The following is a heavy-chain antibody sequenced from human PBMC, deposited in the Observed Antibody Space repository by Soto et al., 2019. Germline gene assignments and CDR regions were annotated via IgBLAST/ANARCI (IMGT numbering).Heavy chain of an antibody. J-gene: IGHJ4*02. Sequence: TLSLTCTVSGGSISSSSYYWGWIRQPPGKGLEWIGYIYYSGSTNYNPSLKSRVTISVDTSKNQFSLKLSSVTAADTAVYYCARGWLPTSPYYFDYWGQGTLVTVSS. CDR1: GGSISSSSYY. D-gene: IGHD5-12*01. CDR2: IYYSGST. CDR3: ARGWLPTSPYYFDY. V-gene: IGHV4-61*05.